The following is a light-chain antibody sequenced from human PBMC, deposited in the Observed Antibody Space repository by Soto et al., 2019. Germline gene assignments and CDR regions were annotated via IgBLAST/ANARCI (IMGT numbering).Light chain of an antibody. J-gene: IGKJ1*01. CDR2: AAS. CDR3: QQSYSTPPGT. V-gene: IGKV1-39*01. Sequence: IQLTQSPSSLSASVGDRVTITCRASQGISSSLAWYQRQPGKAPKLLIYAASTLQSGVPSRFSGSGSGTDFTLTISSLQPEDFATYYCQQSYSTPPGTFGQGTKVDIK. CDR1: QGISSS.